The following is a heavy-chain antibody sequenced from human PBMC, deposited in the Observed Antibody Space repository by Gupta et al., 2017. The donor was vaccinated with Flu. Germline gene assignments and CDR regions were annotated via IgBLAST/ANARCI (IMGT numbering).Heavy chain of an antibody. Sequence: AVYDGSFSGSYWSWIRQPPGEGLEWIGEINPGGSSTYSPPLKRRLTIPADMSKNQISLSLASVTAADPAVDYCARSGSISLKYQTFDPWG. CDR3: ARSGSISLKYQTFDP. D-gene: IGHD7-27*01. CDR1: DGSFSGSY. CDR2: INPGGSS. V-gene: IGHV4-34*01. J-gene: IGHJ5*02.